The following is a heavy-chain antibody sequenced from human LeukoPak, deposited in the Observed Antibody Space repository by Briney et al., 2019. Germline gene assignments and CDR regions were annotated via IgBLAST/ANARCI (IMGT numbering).Heavy chain of an antibody. D-gene: IGHD2-8*01. CDR1: GFTFRNYG. V-gene: IGHV3-7*01. CDR2: INEDSREK. J-gene: IGHJ4*02. CDR3: ARDTYGDGDY. Sequence: PGGSLRLSCVASGFTFRNYGMHWVRQAPGKGLEWVANINEDSREKNYVDSVKGRFTIFRDNTDNSLYLQMNSLRAEDTAVYYCARDTYGDGDYWGQGTLVTVTT.